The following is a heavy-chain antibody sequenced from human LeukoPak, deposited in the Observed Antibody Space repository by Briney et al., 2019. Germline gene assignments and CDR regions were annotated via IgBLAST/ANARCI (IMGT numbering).Heavy chain of an antibody. J-gene: IGHJ4*02. D-gene: IGHD3-10*01. CDR2: MNPNSGNT. CDR1: GYTFTSYD. Sequence: ASVKVSCKASGYTFTSYDINWVRQATGQGLEWMGWMNPNSGNTGYAQKFQGRVTMTRNTSISTAYMELSSLRSEDTAVYCCARGGTAYYYGSGSSYFDYWGQGTLVTVSS. V-gene: IGHV1-8*01. CDR3: ARGGTAYYYGSGSSYFDY.